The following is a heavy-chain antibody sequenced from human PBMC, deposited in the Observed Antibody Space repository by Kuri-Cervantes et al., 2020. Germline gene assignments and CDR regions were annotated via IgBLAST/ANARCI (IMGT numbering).Heavy chain of an antibody. J-gene: IGHJ6*02. CDR3: AGGWNYDILTGYDVYYYYGMDV. CDR2: ISYDGSNK. CDR1: GFTFSSYA. D-gene: IGHD3-9*01. Sequence: GGSLRLSCAASGFTFSSYAMHWVRQAPGKGLEWVAVISYDGSNKYYADSVKGRFTISRDNSKNTLYLQMNSLRAEDTAVYYCAGGWNYDILTGYDVYYYYGMDVWGQGTTVTVSS. V-gene: IGHV3-30-3*01.